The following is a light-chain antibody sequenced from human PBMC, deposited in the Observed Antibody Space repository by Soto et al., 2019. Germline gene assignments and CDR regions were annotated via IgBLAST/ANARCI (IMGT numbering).Light chain of an antibody. CDR2: EVS. Sequence: QSALTQPASVSGSPGQSITISCTGTSSDVGGYNFVSWYQQHPGKAPRLIIYEVSSRPSGVSYRFSGSKSGNTASLTISGLQAEDEADYYCSSHTLRNTLVLFGGGTQPTVL. J-gene: IGLJ3*02. CDR1: SSDVGGYNF. V-gene: IGLV2-14*01. CDR3: SSHTLRNTLVL.